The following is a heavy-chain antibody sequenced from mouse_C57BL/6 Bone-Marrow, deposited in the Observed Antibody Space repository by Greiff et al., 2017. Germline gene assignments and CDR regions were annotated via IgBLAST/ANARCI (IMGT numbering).Heavy chain of an antibody. J-gene: IGHJ1*03. CDR2: ISDGGSYT. Sequence: EVNVVESGGGLVKPGGSLKLSCEASGFTFSSYAMSWVRQTPEKRLEWVATISDGGSYTYYPDNVKGRFTISRDNAKNNLYLQMSHLKSEDTAMYYCARGWLPYWYFDVWGTGTTVTVSS. D-gene: IGHD2-2*01. V-gene: IGHV5-4*03. CDR1: GFTFSSYA. CDR3: ARGWLPYWYFDV.